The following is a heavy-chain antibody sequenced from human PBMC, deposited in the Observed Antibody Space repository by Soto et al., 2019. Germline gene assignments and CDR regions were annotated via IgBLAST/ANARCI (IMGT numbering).Heavy chain of an antibody. J-gene: IGHJ4*02. CDR3: ARVDQVWASTGTHTIFDY. Sequence: SVKVSCKASGGTFSSYAISWVRQAPGQGLEWMGGIIPIFGTADYAQKFQGRVTITADESTSTAYMELSSLRSEDTAVYYCARVDQVWASTGTHTIFDYWGQGTLVTVSS. V-gene: IGHV1-69*13. D-gene: IGHD1-1*01. CDR1: GGTFSSYA. CDR2: IIPIFGTA.